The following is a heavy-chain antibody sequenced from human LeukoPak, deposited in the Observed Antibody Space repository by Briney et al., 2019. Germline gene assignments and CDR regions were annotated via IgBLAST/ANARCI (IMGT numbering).Heavy chain of an antibody. J-gene: IGHJ4*02. D-gene: IGHD3-10*01. V-gene: IGHV4-39*07. Sequence: SETLSLTCTVSGGSISTSDYYWGWIRQPPGKGLEWIGSIYYSGSTYYNPSLKSRVTISVDKSKNQFSLKLSSVTAADTAVYYCARNNYGSGTKFKYWGQGTLVTVSS. CDR2: IYYSGST. CDR1: GGSISTSDYY. CDR3: ARNNYGSGTKFKY.